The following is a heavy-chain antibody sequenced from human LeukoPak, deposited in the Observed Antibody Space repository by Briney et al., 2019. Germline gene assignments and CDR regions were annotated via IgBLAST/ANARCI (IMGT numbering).Heavy chain of an antibody. CDR2: IYYTGST. D-gene: IGHD1-26*01. CDR1: GGSISSYY. V-gene: IGHV4-59*01. CDR3: ARLGGGSYYRHFDY. J-gene: IGHJ4*02. Sequence: SETLSLTCTVSGGSISSYYWSWIRQPPGKGLEWIGYIYYTGSTSYNPSLKSRVTISVDTSKNQFSLTLSSVTAADTAVYYCARLGGGSYYRHFDYWGQGILVTVSS.